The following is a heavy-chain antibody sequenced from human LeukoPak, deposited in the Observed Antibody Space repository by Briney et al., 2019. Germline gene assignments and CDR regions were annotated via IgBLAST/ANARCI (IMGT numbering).Heavy chain of an antibody. CDR2: IYYRGST. V-gene: IGHV4-59*08. J-gene: IGHJ4*02. CDR3: ARRTTGTGPFDY. Sequence: SETLSLTCTVSGGSISSYFWSWIRQPPGKGLEWIAYIYYRGSTNYNPSLKSRVTISVDTSKNQFSLKLSSVTAADTAVYYCARRTTGTGPFDYWGQGTLVTVSS. D-gene: IGHD1-1*01. CDR1: GGSISSYF.